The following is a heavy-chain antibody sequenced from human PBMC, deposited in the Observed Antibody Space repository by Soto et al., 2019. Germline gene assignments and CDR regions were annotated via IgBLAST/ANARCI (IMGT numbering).Heavy chain of an antibody. Sequence: GGSLRLSCAASGFTFSSYAMSWVRQAPGKGLEWVSAISGSGGSTYYADSVKGRFTISRDNSKNTLYLQMNSLRAEDTAVYYCAMRLWFGELLTPDAFDIWGQGTMVTVSS. CDR1: GFTFSSYA. D-gene: IGHD3-10*01. J-gene: IGHJ3*02. CDR2: ISGSGGST. V-gene: IGHV3-23*01. CDR3: AMRLWFGELLTPDAFDI.